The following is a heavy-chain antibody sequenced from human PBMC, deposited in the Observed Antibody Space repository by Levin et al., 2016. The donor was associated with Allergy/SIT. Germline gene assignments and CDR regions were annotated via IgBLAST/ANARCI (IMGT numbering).Heavy chain of an antibody. CDR3: AREGGGNIAAENYYGMDV. V-gene: IGHV1-2*02. D-gene: IGHD6-13*01. Sequence: ASVKVSCKASGYTFTGYYMHWVRQAPGQGLEWMGWINPNSGGTNYAQKFQGRVTMTRDTSISTAYMELSRLRSDDTAVYYCAREGGGNIAAENYYGMDVWGQGTTVTVSS. J-gene: IGHJ6*02. CDR1: GYTFTGYY. CDR2: INPNSGGT.